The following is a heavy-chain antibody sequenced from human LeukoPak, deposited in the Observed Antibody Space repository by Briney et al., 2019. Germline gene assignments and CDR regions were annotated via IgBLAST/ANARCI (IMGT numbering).Heavy chain of an antibody. J-gene: IGHJ4*02. CDR2: INPIFGPA. CDR3: AGGRWFSSSWYREDY. V-gene: IGHV1-69*13. Sequence: SVKVSCKASGYTFTNYYVHWVRQAPGQGLEWMGRINPIFGPAHYAQQFQGRVTIIAEESTSTVYMELNSLRPEDTAVYYCAGGRWFSSSWYREDYWGQGTLVTVSA. CDR1: GYTFTNYY. D-gene: IGHD6-13*01.